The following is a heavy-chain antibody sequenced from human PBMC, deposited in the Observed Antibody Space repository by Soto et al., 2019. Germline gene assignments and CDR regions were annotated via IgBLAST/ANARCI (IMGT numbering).Heavy chain of an antibody. CDR1: GFTFSSYG. D-gene: IGHD3-22*01. V-gene: IGHV3-30*18. Sequence: QVQLVESGGGVVQPGRSLRLSCAASGFTFSSYGMHWVRQAPGKGLEWVAVISYDGSNKYYADSVKGRFTISRDNSKNTPYLQMNSLRAEDTAVYYCAKMVSYYDSSGYYPDAFDIWGQGTMVTVSS. CDR2: ISYDGSNK. J-gene: IGHJ3*02. CDR3: AKMVSYYDSSGYYPDAFDI.